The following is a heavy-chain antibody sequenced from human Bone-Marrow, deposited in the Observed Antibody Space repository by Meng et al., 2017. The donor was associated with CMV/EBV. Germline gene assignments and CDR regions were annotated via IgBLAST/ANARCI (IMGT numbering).Heavy chain of an antibody. CDR3: ARDVEDCSSTSCYVAWFDP. D-gene: IGHD2-2*01. J-gene: IGHJ5*02. V-gene: IGHV1-46*01. CDR2: INPSGGST. CDR1: GYTFTSYA. Sequence: ASVKVSCKASGYTFTSYAMHWVRQAPGQGLEWMGIINPSGGSTSYAQKFQGRVTMTRDTSTSTVYMELSSLRSEDTAVYYCARDVEDCSSTSCYVAWFDPWGQGTLVTVSS.